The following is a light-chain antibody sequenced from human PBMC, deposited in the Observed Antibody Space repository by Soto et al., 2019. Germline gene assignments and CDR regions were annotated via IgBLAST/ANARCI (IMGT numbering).Light chain of an antibody. CDR3: QQYGTSPGLT. CDR1: QSISSY. Sequence: ETVLTQSPGTLSLSPGEGATLSCRASQSISSYLAWYQQKPGQAPRLLMYDASNRATGIPPRFSGSGSGTDFTLTISRLEPEDFAVYYCQQYGTSPGLTFGGGTKVDIK. V-gene: IGKV3-20*01. J-gene: IGKJ4*01. CDR2: DAS.